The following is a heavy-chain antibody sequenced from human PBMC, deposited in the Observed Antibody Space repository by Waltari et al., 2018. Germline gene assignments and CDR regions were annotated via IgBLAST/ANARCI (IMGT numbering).Heavy chain of an antibody. Sequence: QVQLVQSVAEVKKPGASVKVSCKASGYTFTSYYMHWVRQAPGQGLEWMGIINPSGGSTSYAQKFQGRVTMTRDTSTSTVYMELSSLRSEDTAVYYCARERTGFNYDFWSGLHDAFDIWGQGTMVTVSS. CDR3: ARERTGFNYDFWSGLHDAFDI. CDR2: INPSGGST. D-gene: IGHD3-3*01. CDR1: GYTFTSYY. V-gene: IGHV1-46*01. J-gene: IGHJ3*02.